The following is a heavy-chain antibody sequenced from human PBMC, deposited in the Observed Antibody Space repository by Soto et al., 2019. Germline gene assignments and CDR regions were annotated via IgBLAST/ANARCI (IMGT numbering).Heavy chain of an antibody. CDR1: EFTFNTYW. V-gene: IGHV3-7*05. CDR3: ARDWGTPGRGSAVCYYYPYGMAV. J-gene: IGHJ6*02. D-gene: IGHD3-22*01. Sequence: EVQLVESGGGLVQPGGSLRLSCLASEFTFNTYWMNWVRQAPGRGLEWVANIKDDGSEKNNVDSVKGRFTISRDNAKNSLYLQMNSLRGEDTAVYFCARDWGTPGRGSAVCYYYPYGMAVWGQGTTVTVSS. CDR2: IKDDGSEK.